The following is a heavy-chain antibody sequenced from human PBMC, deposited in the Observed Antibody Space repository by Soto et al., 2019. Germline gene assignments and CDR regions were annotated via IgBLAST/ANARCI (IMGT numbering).Heavy chain of an antibody. CDR2: INPNIGST. V-gene: IGHV1-2*04. CDR3: ARGRTFYDILTGYPDHFDF. J-gene: IGHJ4*02. D-gene: IGHD3-9*01. Sequence: GASVKVSCKASGYTFTGHYLHWLRQAPGQGLEWMGWINPNIGSTNYARKFQGWVTMTRDSSISTAYMELSKLTSLDTAVYYCARGRTFYDILTGYPDHFDFWGQGTLVTVSS. CDR1: GYTFTGHY.